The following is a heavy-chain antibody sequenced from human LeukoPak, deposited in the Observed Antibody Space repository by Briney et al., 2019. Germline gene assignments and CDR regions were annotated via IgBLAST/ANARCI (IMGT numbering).Heavy chain of an antibody. CDR3: ARDHSNWFDP. J-gene: IGHJ5*02. CDR1: GGSISSYH. Sequence: SETLSLTCTVSGGSISSYHWSWIRQPPGKGLEWIGYVYSSGSTNYNPSLKSRVTMSVDTSKNDFSLKLSSVTAADTAVYYCARDHSNWFDPWGQGTLVTVSS. V-gene: IGHV4-59*01. CDR2: VYSSGST.